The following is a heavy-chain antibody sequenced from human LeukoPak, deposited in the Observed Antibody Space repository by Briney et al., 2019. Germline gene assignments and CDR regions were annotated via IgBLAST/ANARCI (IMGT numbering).Heavy chain of an antibody. CDR1: GYTFTGYY. V-gene: IGHV1-2*02. CDR3: ARDLVVAASEVWFDP. J-gene: IGHJ5*02. D-gene: IGHD2-15*01. CDR2: INPNSGGT. Sequence: ASVKVSCKASGYTFTGYYMHWERQAPGQGLEWMGWINPNSGGTNYAQKFQGRVTMTRDTSISTAYMELSRLRSDDTAVYYCARDLVVAASEVWFDPWGQGTLVTVSS.